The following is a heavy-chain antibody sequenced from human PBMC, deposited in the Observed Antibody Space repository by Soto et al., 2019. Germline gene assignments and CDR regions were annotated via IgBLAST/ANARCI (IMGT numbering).Heavy chain of an antibody. CDR2: INGGNGNT. CDR3: AREINWKGVDY. J-gene: IGHJ4*02. Sequence: ASVKVSCKDSGNTVPNYAIHWVRQAPGQRLEWTGWINGGNGNTDYAQQFQGRVTMTRNTSISTAYMELSSLRSDDTAVYYCAREINWKGVDYWGQGTLVTVSS. D-gene: IGHD1-20*01. V-gene: IGHV1-3*01. CDR1: GNTVPNYA.